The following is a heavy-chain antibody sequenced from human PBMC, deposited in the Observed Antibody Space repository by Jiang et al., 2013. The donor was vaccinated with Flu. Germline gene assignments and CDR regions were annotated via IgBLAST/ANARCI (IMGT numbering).Heavy chain of an antibody. CDR3: VRGPEYNYGIFDY. V-gene: IGHV3-21*01. J-gene: IGHJ4*02. CDR2: ISSSNSYI. Sequence: VQLLESGGGLVKPGGSLRLSCAASGFTFSTYSMNWVRQAPGKGLEWVSSISSSNSYIYYADSVKGRFTISRDNAKNSLYLQMNSLRAEDTAVYYCVRGPEYNYGIFDYWGQGTLVTVSS. D-gene: IGHD5-18*01. CDR1: GFTFSTYS.